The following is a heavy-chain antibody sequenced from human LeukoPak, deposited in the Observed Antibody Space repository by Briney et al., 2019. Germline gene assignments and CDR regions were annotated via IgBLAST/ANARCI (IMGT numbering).Heavy chain of an antibody. D-gene: IGHD2-8*02. CDR3: ARDMVVNATRTWYFDL. CDR2: ISSSSSYI. CDR1: GFTFSSYS. J-gene: IGHJ2*01. V-gene: IGHV3-21*01. Sequence: GGSLRLSCAASGFTFSSYSMNWVRQAPGKGLEWVSSISSSSSYIYYADSVKGRFTISRDNAKNSLYLQMNSLRAEDTAVYYCARDMVVNATRTWYFDLWGRGTLVTVSS.